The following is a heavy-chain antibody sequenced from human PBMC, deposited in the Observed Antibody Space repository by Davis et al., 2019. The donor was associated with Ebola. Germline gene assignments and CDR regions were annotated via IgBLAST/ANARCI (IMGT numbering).Heavy chain of an antibody. CDR1: GFTVSSNY. CDR3: ARGTKS. Sequence: GGSLRLSCAASGFTVSSNYTSCVRHVPGKGLEWVSVIYSGGSTYYADSVKGRFIISRDNAKNSLYLQMNSLRAEGTAVYYCARGTKSWGQGTLVTDSS. V-gene: IGHV3-66*01. J-gene: IGHJ5*02. CDR2: IYSGGST.